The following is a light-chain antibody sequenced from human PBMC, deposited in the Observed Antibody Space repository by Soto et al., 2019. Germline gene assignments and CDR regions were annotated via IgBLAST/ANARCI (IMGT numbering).Light chain of an antibody. Sequence: DIQMTQSPSTLSASVGDRVTITCRASRSFSSWLAWYQQKPGKAPKLVIYDASTLQSGVPSRFSGSGSGTDFTLTISCLQSEDFATYYCQQYYSYPLTFGGGTKVDI. CDR3: QQYYSYPLT. J-gene: IGKJ4*01. V-gene: IGKV1-5*01. CDR1: RSFSSW. CDR2: DAS.